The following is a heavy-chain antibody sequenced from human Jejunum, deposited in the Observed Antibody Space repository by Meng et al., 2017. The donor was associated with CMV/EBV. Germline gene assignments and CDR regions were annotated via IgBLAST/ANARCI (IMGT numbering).Heavy chain of an antibody. CDR3: AREGKPSDQRHFGGYCWFFDF. D-gene: IGHD2-2*03. V-gene: IGHV4-34*11. CDR1: SDY. CDR2: ISYSGSS. Sequence: SDYWGLVRQPPGKGLGWVGYISYSGSSNYNPSRKSRDSITVDTYKKRLSLKVNALDGADTGGYCCAREGKPSDQRHFGGYCWFFDFWGQGTLVTVSS. J-gene: IGHJ4*02.